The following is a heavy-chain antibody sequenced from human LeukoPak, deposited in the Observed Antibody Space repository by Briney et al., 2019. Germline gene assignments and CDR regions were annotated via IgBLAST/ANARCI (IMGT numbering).Heavy chain of an antibody. V-gene: IGHV3-7*01. J-gene: IGHJ4*02. CDR1: GFTFSSYW. CDR2: INQDGSEK. Sequence: PGGSLRLSCAASGFTFSSYWLSWVRQAPGKGLEWVANINQDGSEKYYVDSVKGRFTISRDNAKNSLYLQMNSLRAEDTAVYYCAREATRGSLGAPPYWGQGTLVTVSS. D-gene: IGHD3-16*02. CDR3: AREATRGSLGAPPY.